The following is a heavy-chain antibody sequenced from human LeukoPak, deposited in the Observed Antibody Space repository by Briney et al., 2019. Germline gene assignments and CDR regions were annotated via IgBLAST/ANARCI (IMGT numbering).Heavy chain of an antibody. D-gene: IGHD5-12*01. CDR3: AILQGVGATNDALDI. J-gene: IGHJ3*02. CDR2: ISSSSSYI. CDR1: GFSFSGYS. Sequence: PGGSLRLSCVASGFSFSGYSMNWVRQAPGKGLEWVSSISSSSSYIYYADSVKGRFTISRDNAKNSLYLQMNSLRAEDTAVYYCAILQGVGATNDALDIWGQGTMVTVSS. V-gene: IGHV3-21*01.